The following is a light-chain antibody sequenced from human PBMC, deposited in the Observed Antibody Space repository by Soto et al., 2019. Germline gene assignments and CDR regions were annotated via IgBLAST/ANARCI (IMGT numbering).Light chain of an antibody. V-gene: IGKV3D-15*01. CDR2: GAA. CDR1: QSVTSN. Sequence: EIVLTQSPATLSLSPGERATLSCRASQSVTSNLAWYQQKPGQAPRLLIYGAATTATAITATFSGSGSGTELTLTISSLQSEDFAVYYCQQYYNWPPITFGQGTRLEI. CDR3: QQYYNWPPIT. J-gene: IGKJ5*01.